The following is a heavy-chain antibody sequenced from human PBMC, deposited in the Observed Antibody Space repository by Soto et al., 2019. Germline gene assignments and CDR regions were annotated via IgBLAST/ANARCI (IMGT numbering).Heavy chain of an antibody. J-gene: IGHJ5*02. D-gene: IGHD1-26*01. CDR2: IYYSGCT. CDR3: ATQEVGGSYVYTFDP. V-gene: IGHV4-39*01. Sequence: PSETLSLTCTVSGGSISSSNYYWGWIRQPPGKGLEWIVSIYYSGCTYYNPSLKSRVTISVDTSKNQFSLKLSSVTAADTAVYYCATQEVGGSYVYTFDPWGQGTLVTVSS. CDR1: GGSISSSNYY.